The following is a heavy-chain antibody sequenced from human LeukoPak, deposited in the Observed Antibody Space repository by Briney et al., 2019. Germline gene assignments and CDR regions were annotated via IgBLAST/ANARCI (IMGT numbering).Heavy chain of an antibody. V-gene: IGHV1-18*01. CDR3: ARGHCSGGSCYHSSDYS. J-gene: IGHJ4*02. Sequence: ASVKVSCKASGYTFTSYGISWVRQAPGQGLEWMGWISAYNGNTNYAQKLQGRVTMTTDTSTSIAYMELRSLRSEDTAVYYCARGHCSGGSCYHSSDYSWGQGTLVTVSS. CDR1: GYTFTSYG. CDR2: ISAYNGNT. D-gene: IGHD2-15*01.